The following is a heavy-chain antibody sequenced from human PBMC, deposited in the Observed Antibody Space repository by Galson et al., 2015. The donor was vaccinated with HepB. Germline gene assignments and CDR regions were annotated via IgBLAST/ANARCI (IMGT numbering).Heavy chain of an antibody. CDR1: GFTFSSYS. CDR2: ISSSSSYI. CDR3: ASGIAVAGGWFDP. D-gene: IGHD6-19*01. V-gene: IGHV3-21*01. Sequence: SLRLSCAASGFTFSSYSMNWVRQAPGKGLEWVSSISSSSSYIYYADSVKGRFTISRDNAKNSLYLQMNSLRAEDTAVYYCASGIAVAGGWFDPWGQGTLVTVSS. J-gene: IGHJ5*02.